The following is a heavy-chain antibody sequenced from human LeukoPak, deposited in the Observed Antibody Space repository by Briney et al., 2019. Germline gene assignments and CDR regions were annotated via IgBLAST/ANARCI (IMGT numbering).Heavy chain of an antibody. V-gene: IGHV5-51*01. CDR3: ARRNPLTQDAFDI. CDR2: IYSGDSDT. Sequence: GESLMISCKGSGYSFTSYWIGWVRQMPGKGLEWMGVIYSGDSDTTYSPSFQGQVTISADKSISTAYLQWSSLKASDTAMYYCARRNPLTQDAFDIWGQGTMVTVSS. CDR1: GYSFTSYW. J-gene: IGHJ3*02. D-gene: IGHD2-21*02.